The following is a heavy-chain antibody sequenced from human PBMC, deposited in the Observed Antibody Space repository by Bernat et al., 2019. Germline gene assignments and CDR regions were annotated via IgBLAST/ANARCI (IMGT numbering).Heavy chain of an antibody. Sequence: EVQLVESGGGLVKPGGSLRLSCAASGFIFSSYNMNWVRQAPGNGLEWVSSISSSSAYIYYADSVKGRLTISRDNAKNSLYLQMNSLRAEDTAVYYCARESQDIGVVIAAVDLWGQGTMVTVSS. J-gene: IGHJ3*01. D-gene: IGHD2-15*01. V-gene: IGHV3-21*01. CDR1: GFIFSSYN. CDR3: ARESQDIGVVIAAVDL. CDR2: ISSSSAYI.